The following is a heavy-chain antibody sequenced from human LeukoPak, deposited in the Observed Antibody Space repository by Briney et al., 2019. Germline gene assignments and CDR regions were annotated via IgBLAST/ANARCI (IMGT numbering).Heavy chain of an antibody. CDR3: ARACGQASYDY. Sequence: GGSLRLSCAASGFIFSSSWMGWVRQAPGKGLEWVANIKTDGSEKYYLDYVKGRFTISRDNAKNSLYLQMNSLRAEDTAVYYCARACGQASYDYWGQGTLVTVSS. CDR2: IKTDGSEK. J-gene: IGHJ4*02. V-gene: IGHV3-7*01. CDR1: GFIFSSSW.